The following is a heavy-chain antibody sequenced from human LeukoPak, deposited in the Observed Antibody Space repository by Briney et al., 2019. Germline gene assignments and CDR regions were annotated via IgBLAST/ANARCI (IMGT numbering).Heavy chain of an antibody. CDR2: INPDSGGT. J-gene: IGHJ4*02. V-gene: IGHV1-2*02. Sequence: ASVKVSCKVSGYTLTELSMHWVRQAPGQGLEWMGWINPDSGGTNFAQKFQGRVTMTRDTSISTAYMELSRLRSDDTAVYYCGRDFRDSLDYWGQGTLVTVSS. CDR1: GYTLTELS. CDR3: GRDFRDSLDY.